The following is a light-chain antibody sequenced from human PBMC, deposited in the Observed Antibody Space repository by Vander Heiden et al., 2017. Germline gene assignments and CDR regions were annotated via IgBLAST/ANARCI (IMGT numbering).Light chain of an antibody. Sequence: QPVLTQRPSVPASPGPNFTFSCSGSSSNIGNNYVSWYQQFPGTTPKLLIYDNNKRPSGIPDRFSGSKSGTSATLGITGLQTGDEADYYCSTWDASLSSVVFGGGTKVTVL. J-gene: IGLJ3*02. CDR2: DNN. CDR3: STWDASLSSVV. V-gene: IGLV1-51*01. CDR1: SSNIGNNY.